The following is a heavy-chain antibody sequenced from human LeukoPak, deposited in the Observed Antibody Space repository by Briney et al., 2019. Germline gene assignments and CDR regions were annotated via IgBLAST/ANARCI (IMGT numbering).Heavy chain of an antibody. CDR3: AKYYGTGSYSSKFLNFDN. D-gene: IGHD3-10*01. CDR1: GFPYRYYS. J-gene: IGHJ4*02. CDR2: ISGCGSKI. V-gene: IGHV3-23*01. Sequence: GGPLSLFCAASGFPYRYYSMSWVRQAAGKGLAWVAWISGCGSKIYYLDSLKGRFTISRDNSKNTLFLHMTSLRAEDTAVYHCAKYYGTGSYSSKFLNFDNWGQETLVTVSS.